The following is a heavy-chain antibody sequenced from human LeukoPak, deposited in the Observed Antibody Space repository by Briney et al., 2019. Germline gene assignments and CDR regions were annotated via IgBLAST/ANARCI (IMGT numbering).Heavy chain of an antibody. V-gene: IGHV3-20*04. D-gene: IGHD1-1*01. Sequence: GGSLRLSCAASGFTFDDYGMSWVRQAPGKGLEWVSGISWNADTTSYADSVKGRFTTSRDNTKNSLYLQMNSLRAEDTALYYCARLGGNWNAPGDYWGQGTLVTVSS. CDR3: ARLGGNWNAPGDY. J-gene: IGHJ4*02. CDR1: GFTFDDYG. CDR2: ISWNADTT.